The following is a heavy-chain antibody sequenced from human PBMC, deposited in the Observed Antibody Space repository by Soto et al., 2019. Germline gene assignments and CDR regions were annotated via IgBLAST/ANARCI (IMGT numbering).Heavy chain of an antibody. D-gene: IGHD3-22*01. CDR2: IYYSGST. CDR3: ARGEYEEYYDSSGYGPPDI. Sequence: SETLSLTCTVPGGSISSYYWSWIRQPPGKGLEWIGYIYYSGSTNYNPSLKSRVTISVDTSKNQFSLKLGSVTAADTAVYYCARGEYEEYYDSSGYGPPDIWGQGTMVTVSS. V-gene: IGHV4-59*01. J-gene: IGHJ3*02. CDR1: GGSISSYY.